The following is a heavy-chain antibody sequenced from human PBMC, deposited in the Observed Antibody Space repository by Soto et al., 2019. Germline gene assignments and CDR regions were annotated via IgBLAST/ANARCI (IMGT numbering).Heavy chain of an antibody. CDR2: IYPGDSDT. V-gene: IGHV5-51*01. CDR3: ASRINYYDHLGRDDAFDI. CDR1: GYSFTSYW. D-gene: IGHD3-22*01. J-gene: IGHJ3*02. Sequence: GESLKISCKGSGYSFTSYWIGWVRQMPGKGLEWMGIIYPGDSDTRYSPSFQGQVTISADKSISTAYLQWSSLKASDTAMYYCASRINYYDHLGRDDAFDIWGQGTMVPVSS.